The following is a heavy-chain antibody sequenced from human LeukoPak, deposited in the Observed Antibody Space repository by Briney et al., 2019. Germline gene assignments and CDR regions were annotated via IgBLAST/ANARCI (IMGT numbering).Heavy chain of an antibody. Sequence: ASVKVSCKVSGYTFTDYYMHWVQQAPGKGLEWMGLVDPEDGETIYAEKFQGRVTITADTSTDTAYMELSSLRSEDTAVYYCVSLTTVTPYYFDYWGQGTLVTVSS. J-gene: IGHJ4*02. CDR3: VSLTTVTPYYFDY. V-gene: IGHV1-69-2*01. D-gene: IGHD4-17*01. CDR1: GYTFTDYY. CDR2: VDPEDGET.